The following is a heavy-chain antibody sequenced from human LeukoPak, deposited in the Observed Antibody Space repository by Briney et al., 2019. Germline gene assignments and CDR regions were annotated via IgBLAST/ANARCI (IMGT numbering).Heavy chain of an antibody. J-gene: IGHJ4*02. D-gene: IGHD6-13*01. CDR3: ARVAPGIAAAGTFDY. Sequence: SVKVSCMASGYTFIAYYMFWVRQAPGQGLEWMGGIIPIFGTANYAQKFQGRVTITTDESTSTAYMELSSLRSEDTAVYYCARVAPGIAAAGTFDYWGQGTLVTVSS. CDR2: IIPIFGTA. V-gene: IGHV1-69*05. CDR1: GYTFIAYY.